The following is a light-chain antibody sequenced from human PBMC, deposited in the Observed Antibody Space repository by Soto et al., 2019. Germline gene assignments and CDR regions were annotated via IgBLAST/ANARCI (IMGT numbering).Light chain of an antibody. V-gene: IGKV1-5*01. J-gene: IGKJ1*01. Sequence: DIKMTQSPSALSASVVDRVNITCRASQSISSWLDRYQQKPGKATKLLIYAASSLESGGPSRFSGSASGREFTLTISSLQPDDFASYYCQQYNSYSWTFGQGTKVDI. CDR1: QSISSW. CDR3: QQYNSYSWT. CDR2: AAS.